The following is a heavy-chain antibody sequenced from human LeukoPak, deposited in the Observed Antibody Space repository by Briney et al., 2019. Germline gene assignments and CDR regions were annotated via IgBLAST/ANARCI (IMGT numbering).Heavy chain of an antibody. D-gene: IGHD5-18*01. CDR1: GFTFSTYT. V-gene: IGHV3-21*01. CDR3: ARGPYSYGLNWLDP. Sequence: GGSLRLSCAASGFTFSTYTMNWVRQAPGKGLEWVSYISSSSSYIYYADSVKGRFTISRDNAKNSLYLQMNSLRAEDTAVYYCARGPYSYGLNWLDPWGQGTLVTISS. J-gene: IGHJ5*02. CDR2: ISSSSSYI.